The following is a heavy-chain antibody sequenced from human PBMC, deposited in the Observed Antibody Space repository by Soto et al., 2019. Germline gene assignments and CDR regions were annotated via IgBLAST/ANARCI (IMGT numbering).Heavy chain of an antibody. CDR1: GYTFTSYA. Sequence: GASVKVSCKASGYTFTSYAIHWVRQAPGQRLEWMGWINAGNGNTKYSQNYQGRVTITRDTSASTAYMELSSLRAEDTAVYYCARDLGRDSNQHWGQGTLVTVSS. CDR3: ARDLGRDSNQH. CDR2: INAGNGNT. V-gene: IGHV1-3*01. D-gene: IGHD4-4*01. J-gene: IGHJ1*01.